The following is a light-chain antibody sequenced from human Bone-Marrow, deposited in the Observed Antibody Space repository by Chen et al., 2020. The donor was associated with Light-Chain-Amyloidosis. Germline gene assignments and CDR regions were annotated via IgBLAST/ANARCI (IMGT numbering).Light chain of an antibody. V-gene: IGLV3-25*03. CDR3: QSADSSGTYEVI. Sequence: SYELTQPPSVSASPCQTAIITCSGDDLPTKYAYWYQQKPGQAPVLVIHRDTERPSGISERFSGSSSGTTATLTISGVQAEDEADYHCQSADSSGTYEVIFGGGTKLTV. CDR2: RDT. CDR1: DLPTKY. J-gene: IGLJ2*01.